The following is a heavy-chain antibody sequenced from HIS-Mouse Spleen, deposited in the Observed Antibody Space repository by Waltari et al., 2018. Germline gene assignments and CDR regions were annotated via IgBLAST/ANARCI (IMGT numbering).Heavy chain of an antibody. CDR3: AREIPYSSSWYDWYFDL. V-gene: IGHV4-39*07. CDR1: GGSISSSSYY. CDR2: IYYSGST. Sequence: QLQLQESGPGLVKPSETLSLTCTVSGGSISSSSYYWGWIRQPPGKGLVWIGSIYYSGSTYYNLSLKSRVAISVATSKNQFSLKLSSVTAADTAVYYCAREIPYSSSWYDWYFDLWGRGTLVTVSS. J-gene: IGHJ2*01. D-gene: IGHD6-13*01.